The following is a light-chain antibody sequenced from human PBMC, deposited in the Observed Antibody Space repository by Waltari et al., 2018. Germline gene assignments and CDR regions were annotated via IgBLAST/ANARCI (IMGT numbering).Light chain of an antibody. V-gene: IGLV4-69*01. CDR3: QTWGTGWV. CDR1: SGHSNYA. CDR2: VNSDGSH. Sequence: QVVLTQAPSASASLGDSVRLTCTLSSGHSNYAIAWLQQQPEKGPRYLMTVNSDGSHSEGGDIPDRFSGSSSGAERYLIISNLQSEDEADYYCQTWGTGWVFGGGTKLTVL. J-gene: IGLJ3*02.